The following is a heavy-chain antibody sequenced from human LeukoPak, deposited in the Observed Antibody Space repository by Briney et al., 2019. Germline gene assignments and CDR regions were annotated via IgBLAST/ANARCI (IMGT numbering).Heavy chain of an antibody. CDR1: GYSLTELS. D-gene: IGHD3-22*01. CDR3: AADRADFDSSGYALDY. V-gene: IGHV1-24*01. CDR2: FDPEDGET. Sequence: ASVKVSCKVSGYSLTELSMQWVRQAPGQGLEWMRGFDPEDGETIYAEKFQGRVTMTEDTSTDTAYMELSSLRSEDTAVYYCAADRADFDSSGYALDYWGQGTLVTVSS. J-gene: IGHJ4*02.